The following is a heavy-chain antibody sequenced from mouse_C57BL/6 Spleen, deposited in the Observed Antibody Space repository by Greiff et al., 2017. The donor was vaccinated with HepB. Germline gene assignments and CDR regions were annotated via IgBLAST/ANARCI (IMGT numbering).Heavy chain of an antibody. V-gene: IGHV1-18*01. CDR2: INPNNGGT. Sequence: VQLQQSGPELVKPGASVKIPCKASGYTFTDYNMDWVKQSHGKSLEWIGDINPNNGGTIYNQKFKGKATLTVDKSSSTAYMELRSLTSEDTAVYDCARGYYSTYGWFAYWGQGTLVTVSA. D-gene: IGHD2-5*01. CDR1: GYTFTDYN. J-gene: IGHJ3*01. CDR3: ARGYYSTYGWFAY.